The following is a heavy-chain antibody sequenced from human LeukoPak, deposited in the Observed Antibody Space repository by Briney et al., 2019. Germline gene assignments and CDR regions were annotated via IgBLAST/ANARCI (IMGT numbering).Heavy chain of an antibody. CDR2: IYTSGST. CDR3: ARAGILAAAGFDY. V-gene: IGHV4-59*10. Sequence: SETLSLTCAVYGGSFSGYYWSWIRQPAGKGLEWIGRIYTSGSTNYNPSLKSRVTMSVDTSKNQFSLKLSSVTAADTAVYYCARAGILAAAGFDYWGQGTLVTVSS. J-gene: IGHJ4*02. D-gene: IGHD6-13*01. CDR1: GGSFSGYY.